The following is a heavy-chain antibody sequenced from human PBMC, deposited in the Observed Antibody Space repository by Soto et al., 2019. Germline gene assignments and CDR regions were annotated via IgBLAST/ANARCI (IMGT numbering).Heavy chain of an antibody. CDR1: GGSISSGDYY. J-gene: IGHJ5*02. CDR3: ARSIAVAGLNWFDP. D-gene: IGHD6-19*01. V-gene: IGHV4-30-4*01. Sequence: ASETLSLTCTVSGGSISSGDYYWSWIRQPPGKGLEWIGYIYYSGSTYYNPSLKSRVTISVDTSKNQFSLKLSSVTAADTAVYYCARSIAVAGLNWFDPWGQGNLVTVS. CDR2: IYYSGST.